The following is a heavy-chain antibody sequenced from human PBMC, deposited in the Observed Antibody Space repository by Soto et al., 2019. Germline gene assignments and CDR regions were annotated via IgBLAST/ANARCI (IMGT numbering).Heavy chain of an antibody. Sequence: KPSETLSLTCTVSGVSISRDEYYWSWIRQPPGKGLDWIGYIYYSGSTYYNPSLKSRVTLSVDTSENQFSLEVTSVTAADTAVYYCARVLRGYSYHHAANYYYGMDVWGQGTTVTVSS. CDR3: ARVLRGYSYHHAANYYYGMDV. V-gene: IGHV4-30-4*01. J-gene: IGHJ6*02. D-gene: IGHD5-18*01. CDR2: IYYSGST. CDR1: GVSISRDEYY.